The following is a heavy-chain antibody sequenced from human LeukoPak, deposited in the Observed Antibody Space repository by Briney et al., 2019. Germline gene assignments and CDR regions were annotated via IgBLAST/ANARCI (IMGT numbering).Heavy chain of an antibody. V-gene: IGHV3-30*18. CDR2: ISYDGSNK. Sequence: GRSLRLSCAASGFTFSSYGMHWVRQAPGKGLEWVAVISYDGSNKYYADSVKGRFTISRDNSKNTLYLQMNSLRAEDTAVYYCAKDVLGSLWFGEWRYGMDVWSKGTTVTVSS. CDR3: AKDVLGSLWFGEWRYGMDV. CDR1: GFTFSSYG. J-gene: IGHJ6*04. D-gene: IGHD3-10*01.